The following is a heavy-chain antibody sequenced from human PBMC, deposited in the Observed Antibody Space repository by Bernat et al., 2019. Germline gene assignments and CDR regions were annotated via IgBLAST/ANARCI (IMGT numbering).Heavy chain of an antibody. D-gene: IGHD3-9*01. CDR2: ISGSAGNP. CDR3: AKGELVTTPRRFDY. Sequence: EVQLVESGGGLVQPGGSLRLSCAASGFTFSSYAMTWVRQAPGKGLEWVSSISGSAGNPYYADSVKGRFTISRDNSKNTLSLQMNSLRAEDTAVYYCAKGELVTTPRRFDYWGQGTLVTVSS. J-gene: IGHJ4*02. V-gene: IGHV3-23*04. CDR1: GFTFSSYA.